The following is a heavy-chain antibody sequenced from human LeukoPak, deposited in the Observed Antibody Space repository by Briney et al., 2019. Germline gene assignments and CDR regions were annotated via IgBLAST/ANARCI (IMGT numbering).Heavy chain of an antibody. CDR2: ISSSSSYI. CDR1: GFTFSSYA. V-gene: IGHV3-21*01. CDR3: ARDNDSSGYYRRGIFDY. D-gene: IGHD3-22*01. J-gene: IGHJ4*02. Sequence: GGSLRLSCAASGFTFSSYAMSWVRQAPGKGLEWVSSISSSSSYIYYADSVKGRFTISRDNAKNSLYLQMNSLRAEDTAVYYCARDNDSSGYYRRGIFDYWGQGTLVTVSS.